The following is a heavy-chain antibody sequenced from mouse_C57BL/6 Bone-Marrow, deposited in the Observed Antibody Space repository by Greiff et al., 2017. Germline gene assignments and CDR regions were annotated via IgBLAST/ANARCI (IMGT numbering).Heavy chain of an antibody. J-gene: IGHJ4*01. CDR3: AREATTVVALYARDY. D-gene: IGHD1-1*01. CDR2: IYPGDGDT. CDR1: GYAFSSYW. V-gene: IGHV1-80*01. Sequence: VQLQQSGAELVKPGASVKISCKASGYAFSSYWMNWVKQRPGKGLEWIGQIYPGDGDTNYNGKFKGKATLTADKSSSTAYMQLSSLTSEDSAVYFGAREATTVVALYARDYWGQGTSVTVSS.